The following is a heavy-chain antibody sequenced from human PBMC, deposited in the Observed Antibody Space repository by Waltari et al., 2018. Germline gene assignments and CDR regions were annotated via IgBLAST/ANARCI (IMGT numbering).Heavy chain of an antibody. J-gene: IGHJ6*03. CDR3: ARDLVKCSGDGCYSGLDDYSYMDV. V-gene: IGHV1-2*02. Sequence: QVQLVQSGAAVKEPGASVKVSCKASGYTFTDYFMHWVRQAHGQGLEWLGWINPNTGGTNSVQKFQGRVTMTRNMSISTAYMELTSLTSDDTAVYYCARDLVKCSGDGCYSGLDDYSYMDVWGKGTSVIVSS. CDR2: INPNTGGT. CDR1: GYTFTDYF. D-gene: IGHD2-15*01.